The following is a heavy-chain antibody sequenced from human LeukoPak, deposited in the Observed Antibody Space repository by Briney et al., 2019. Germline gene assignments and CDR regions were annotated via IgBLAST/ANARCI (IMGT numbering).Heavy chain of an antibody. CDR2: ISSSSSYI. V-gene: IGHV3-21*01. Sequence: GGSLRLSCAASGFTFSSYSMNWVRQAPGKWLEWVSSISSSSSYIYYADSVKGRFTISRDNAKNSLYLQMNSLRAEDTAVYYCARPLSGYSSSLGYWGQGTLVTVSS. CDR3: ARPLSGYSSSLGY. D-gene: IGHD6-6*01. CDR1: GFTFSSYS. J-gene: IGHJ4*02.